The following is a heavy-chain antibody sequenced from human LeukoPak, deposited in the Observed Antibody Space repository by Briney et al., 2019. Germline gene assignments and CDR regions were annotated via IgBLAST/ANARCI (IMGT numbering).Heavy chain of an antibody. CDR2: ISGSGGST. D-gene: IGHD5-18*01. J-gene: IGHJ1*01. Sequence: GGSLRLSCAASGFTFSSYAMSWVRQAPGKGLEWVSAISGSGGSTYYADSVEGRFTISRDNSKNTLYLQMNSLTAEDTAVYYCAKAELWLDDLHHWGQGTLVTVSS. V-gene: IGHV3-23*01. CDR3: AKAELWLDDLHH. CDR1: GFTFSSYA.